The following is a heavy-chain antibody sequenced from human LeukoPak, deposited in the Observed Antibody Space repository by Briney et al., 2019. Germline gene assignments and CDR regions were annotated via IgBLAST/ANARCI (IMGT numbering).Heavy chain of an antibody. CDR2: INHSGST. D-gene: IGHD3-10*01. CDR1: GGSFSGYY. CDR3: ARYPYGSGSYYFDY. Sequence: SETLSLTCAVYGGSFSGYYWSWIRQPPGKGLEWIGEINHSGSTNYNPSLKSRVTISVDTSKNQFSLKLSSVTAGDTAVYYCARYPYGSGSYYFDYWGQGTLVTVSS. V-gene: IGHV4-34*01. J-gene: IGHJ4*02.